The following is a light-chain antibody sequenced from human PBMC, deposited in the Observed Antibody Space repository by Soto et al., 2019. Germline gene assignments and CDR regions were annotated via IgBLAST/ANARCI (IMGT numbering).Light chain of an antibody. V-gene: IGLV2-14*03. CDR1: SSDVGAYNH. CDR2: EVN. Sequence: QSALTQPASVSGSPGQSITISCTGTSSDVGAYNHVSWYQQHPGKVPKVMIYEVNNRPSGVSNRFSASKSGNTASLPISGLQAEDEATYYCSSFTSGGTWVFGGGTKLTVL. CDR3: SSFTSGGTWV. J-gene: IGLJ3*02.